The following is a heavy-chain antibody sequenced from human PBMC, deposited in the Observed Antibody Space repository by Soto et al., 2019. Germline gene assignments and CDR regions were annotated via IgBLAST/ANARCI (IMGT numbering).Heavy chain of an antibody. D-gene: IGHD1-7*01. CDR3: ARPNDITGTFAFDI. J-gene: IGHJ3*02. CDR1: GYSCTIYC. Sequence: GESLKISCNGSGYSCTIYCIGLVLQMPGKGLEWMWIIYPGDSDTRYSPSFQGQVTISADKSISTAYLQWSSLKASDTAMYYCARPNDITGTFAFDIWGQGTMVTVSS. V-gene: IGHV5-51*01. CDR2: IYPGDSDT.